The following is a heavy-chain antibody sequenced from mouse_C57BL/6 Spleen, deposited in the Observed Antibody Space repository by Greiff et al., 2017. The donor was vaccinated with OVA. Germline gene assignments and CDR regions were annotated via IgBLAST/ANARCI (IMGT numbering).Heavy chain of an antibody. V-gene: IGHV5-16*01. CDR2: INYDGSST. CDR1: GFTFSDYY. CDR3: AREYYGSSLYWYFDV. J-gene: IGHJ1*03. Sequence: EVQLVASEGGLVQPGSSMKLSCTASGFTFSDYYMAWVRQVPEKGLEWVANINYDGSSTYYLDSLKSRFIISRDNAKNILYLQMSSLKSEDTATYYCAREYYGSSLYWYFDVWGTGTTVTVSS. D-gene: IGHD1-1*01.